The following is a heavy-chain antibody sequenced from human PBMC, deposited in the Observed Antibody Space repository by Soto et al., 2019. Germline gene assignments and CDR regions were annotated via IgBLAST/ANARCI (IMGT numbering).Heavy chain of an antibody. CDR2: INPSGGST. D-gene: IGHD7-27*01. CDR1: GYTFTSYY. Sequence: ASVKVSCKASGYTFTSYYMHWVRQAPGQGLEWMGIINPSGGSTSYAQKFQGRVTMTRDTSTSTVYMELSSLRSEDTAVYYCAPELNLRGGEPNRFYYWGQGTLVTVSS. CDR3: APELNLRGGEPNRFYY. J-gene: IGHJ4*02. V-gene: IGHV1-46*01.